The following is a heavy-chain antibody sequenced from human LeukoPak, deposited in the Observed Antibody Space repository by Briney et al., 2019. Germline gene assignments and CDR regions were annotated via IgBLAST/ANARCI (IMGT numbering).Heavy chain of an antibody. CDR1: GFTLNNDA. CDR2: ISGGDT. J-gene: IGHJ3*02. Sequence: GGSLRLSCTASGFTLNNDAMSWVRQAPGKGLEWVSAISGGDTYYAGSVKGRFTISRDNSKNTLYLQMNSLGAEDTAVYYCTTDLFFRGATHPVYDAFDIWGQGTMVTVSS. CDR3: TTDLFFRGATHPVYDAFDI. D-gene: IGHD2-15*01. V-gene: IGHV3-23*01.